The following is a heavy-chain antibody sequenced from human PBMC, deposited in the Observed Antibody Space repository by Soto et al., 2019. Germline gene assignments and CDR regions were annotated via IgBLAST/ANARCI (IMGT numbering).Heavy chain of an antibody. CDR1: GYIFTNYY. CDR2: INPLPTSGST. Sequence: QVQLVQSGAEVKKPGASVKVSCKASGYIFTNYYIHWVRQAPGQELEWMAIINPLPTSGSTNYAQKFQGRVTVTRDTSTSTVYLELSSLRSDDTAVYYCARDLAAAAYWGQGTLVTVSS. V-gene: IGHV1-46*01. J-gene: IGHJ4*02. CDR3: ARDLAAAAY. D-gene: IGHD6-13*01.